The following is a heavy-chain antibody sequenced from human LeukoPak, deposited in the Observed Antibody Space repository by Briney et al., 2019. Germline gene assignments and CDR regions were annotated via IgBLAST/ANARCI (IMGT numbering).Heavy chain of an antibody. Sequence: PGGSLRLSCAASGFSFSDYYMSWIRQAPGKGLEWIAYISNGGRKIYYADSVKGRFTISRDNTKNSLYLQMSSLSAEDTSLYYCAGHPDGDDAFDIWGQGTLVTVSS. CDR2: ISNGGRKI. CDR1: GFSFSDYY. CDR3: AGHPDGDDAFDI. V-gene: IGHV3-11*04. D-gene: IGHD3-10*01. J-gene: IGHJ3*02.